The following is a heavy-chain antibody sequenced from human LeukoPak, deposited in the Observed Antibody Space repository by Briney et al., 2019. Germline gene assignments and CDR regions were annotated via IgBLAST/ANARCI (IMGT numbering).Heavy chain of an antibody. CDR3: AREVHYGSGSYAFDI. D-gene: IGHD3-10*01. CDR2: ISAYNGNT. J-gene: IGHJ3*02. Sequence: GASVKVSCKASGYTFTSYGISWVRQAPGQGLEWMGWISAYNGNTNYAQKLQGRGTMTTDTSTSTAYMELRSLRSDDTAVYYCAREVHYGSGSYAFDIWGQGTMATVSS. V-gene: IGHV1-18*01. CDR1: GYTFTSYG.